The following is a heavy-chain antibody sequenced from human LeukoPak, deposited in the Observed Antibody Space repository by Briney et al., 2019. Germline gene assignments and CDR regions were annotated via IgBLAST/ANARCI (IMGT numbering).Heavy chain of an antibody. CDR1: GGSISSSSYF. J-gene: IGHJ3*02. V-gene: IGHV4-39*01. CDR3: ARYPEAIYGSGSAGAFDI. D-gene: IGHD3-10*01. Sequence: SETLSLTCTVSGGSISSSSYFWAWIRQPPGKGLEWIGYIYYSGSTYCNPSLKSRVTISVDTSKNQFSLKLSSVTAADTAVYYCARYPEAIYGSGSAGAFDIWGQGTMVTVSS. CDR2: IYYSGST.